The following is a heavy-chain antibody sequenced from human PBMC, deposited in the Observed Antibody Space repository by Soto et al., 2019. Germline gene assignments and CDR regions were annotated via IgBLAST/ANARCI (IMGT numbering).Heavy chain of an antibody. V-gene: IGHV3-48*01. CDR3: ARDWQPHSSSWPGTYYFDY. J-gene: IGHJ4*02. D-gene: IGHD6-13*01. CDR1: GFTFSSYS. Sequence: GGSLRLSCAASGFTFSSYSMNWVRQAPGKGLEWVSYISSSSSTIYYADSVKGRFTISRDNAKNSLYLQMNSLRAEDTAVYYCARDWQPHSSSWPGTYYFDYWGQGTLVTVSS. CDR2: ISSSSSTI.